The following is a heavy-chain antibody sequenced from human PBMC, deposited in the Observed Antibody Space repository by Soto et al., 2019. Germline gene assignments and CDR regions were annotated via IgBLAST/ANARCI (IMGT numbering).Heavy chain of an antibody. CDR2: IYYSGST. CDR1: GGSISSSSYY. V-gene: IGHV4-39*01. J-gene: IGHJ4*02. Sequence: QLQLQESGPGLVKPSETLSLTCTVSGGSISSSSYYWGWIRQPPGKGLEWIGSIYYSGSTYYNPSLTSRVTISVDTSKNQFSLKLSSVTAADTAVYYCARQVKRGYSYGYFDYWGQGTLVTVSS. CDR3: ARQVKRGYSYGYFDY. D-gene: IGHD5-18*01.